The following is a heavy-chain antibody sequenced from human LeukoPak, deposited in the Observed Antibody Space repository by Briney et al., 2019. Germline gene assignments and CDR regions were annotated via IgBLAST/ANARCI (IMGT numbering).Heavy chain of an antibody. V-gene: IGHV4-4*07. CDR2: IYTRGST. J-gene: IGHJ4*02. Sequence: SETLSLACTVSGGSISNDYWSWIQQAAGKELEWIGRIYTRGSTNYNPSLKSRATISLDKSKKQFSLNLNSVTAADTAVYYCARGGTYGSGRNQHTTLDYWGQGTLVTVSS. D-gene: IGHD3-10*01. CDR3: ARGGTYGSGRNQHTTLDY. CDR1: GGSISNDY.